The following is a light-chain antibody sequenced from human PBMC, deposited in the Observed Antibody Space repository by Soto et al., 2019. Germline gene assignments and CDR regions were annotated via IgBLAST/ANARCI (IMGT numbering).Light chain of an antibody. J-gene: IGKJ5*01. CDR1: QSVSSSY. CDR2: GAS. Sequence: EIVLTQSPGTLSLSPGERATLSCRASQSVSSSYLAWYQQKPGQAPRLLIYGASSRATGIPDRFSGSGSGTDFTLTISRLETEDFAVYYCQQCGSSLITFGQGTRLEIK. CDR3: QQCGSSLIT. V-gene: IGKV3-20*01.